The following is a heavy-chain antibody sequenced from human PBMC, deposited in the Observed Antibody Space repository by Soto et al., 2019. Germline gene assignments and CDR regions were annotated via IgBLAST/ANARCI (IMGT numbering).Heavy chain of an antibody. J-gene: IGHJ4*02. CDR2: IIPVFGRT. V-gene: IGHV1-69*01. CDR3: AKGDTREAATIGPLDL. Sequence: QAQVVQSGAEVIKPGSSVKVSCRASEDIFSSSGFSWVRQAPGLGLEWMGGIIPVFGRTEYAQRFRDGVRISADDDMSTVYMELESLTSDDTGLYYCAKGDTREAATIGPLDLWGQGTLVTVSS. CDR1: EDIFSSSG. D-gene: IGHD6-25*01.